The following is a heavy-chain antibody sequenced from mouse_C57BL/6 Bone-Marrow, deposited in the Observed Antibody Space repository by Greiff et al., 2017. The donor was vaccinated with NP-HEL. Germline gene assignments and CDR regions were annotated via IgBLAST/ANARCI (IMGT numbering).Heavy chain of an antibody. CDR2: ISSGGSYT. D-gene: IGHD1-1*01. Sequence: EVKVVESGGDLVKPGGSLKLSCAASGFTFSSYGMSWVRQTPDKRLEWVATISSGGSYTYYPDSVKGRFTISRDNAKNTLYLQMSSLKSEDTAMYYCARQGTLTTVVANFDYWGQGTTLTVSS. CDR3: ARQGTLTTVVANFDY. J-gene: IGHJ2*01. V-gene: IGHV5-6*01. CDR1: GFTFSSYG.